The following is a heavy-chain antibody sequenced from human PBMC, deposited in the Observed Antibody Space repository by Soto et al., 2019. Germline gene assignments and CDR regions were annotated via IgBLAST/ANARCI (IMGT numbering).Heavy chain of an antibody. CDR2: INADNGNT. D-gene: IGHD4-17*01. V-gene: IGHV1-3*01. CDR3: ATEIDATTVTSLGY. J-gene: IGHJ4*02. Sequence: APLKVSRKASGYTFSVNVMHWGSNENGQRLEWMGWINADNGNTKYSQKFQDRVTLTRDTSASTAYMELSSLRSEDTTVYYCATEIDATTVTSLGYWGQGTLVTVSS. CDR1: GYTFSVNV.